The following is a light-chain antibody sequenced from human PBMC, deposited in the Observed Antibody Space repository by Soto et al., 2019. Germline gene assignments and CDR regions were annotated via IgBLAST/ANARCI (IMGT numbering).Light chain of an antibody. CDR2: EVS. Sequence: QSVLTQPASVSGSPGQSITISCTGTSSDVGGYKFVSWYQQHPGKAPKLLIYEVSNRPSGISNRFSGSKSGNTASLSISGLQAEDEADYYCNSYTSSNTRVFGGGTKL. J-gene: IGLJ2*01. V-gene: IGLV2-14*01. CDR3: NSYTSSNTRV. CDR1: SSDVGGYKF.